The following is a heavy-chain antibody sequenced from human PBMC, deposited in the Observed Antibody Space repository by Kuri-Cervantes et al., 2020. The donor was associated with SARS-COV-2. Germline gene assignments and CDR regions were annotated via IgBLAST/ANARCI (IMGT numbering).Heavy chain of an antibody. CDR2: INQDGSEK. V-gene: IGHV3-7*03. Sequence: GGSLRLSCAASGFIFNDYWMSWVRQAPGKGLEWVANINQDGSEKYCVDSVKGRFTISRDNSKNTLYLQMNSLRAEDTALYYCGRHNFYESPAYSPFDYWGQGALGT. J-gene: IGHJ4*02. D-gene: IGHD3-22*01. CDR3: GRHNFYESPAYSPFDY. CDR1: GFIFNDYW.